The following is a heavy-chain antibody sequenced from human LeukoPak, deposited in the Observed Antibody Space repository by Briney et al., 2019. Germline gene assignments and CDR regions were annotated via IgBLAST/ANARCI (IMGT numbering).Heavy chain of an antibody. CDR3: ARDWLVDYYYYGMDV. V-gene: IGHV4-59*12. Sequence: SETLSLTCTVSGGSISSYYWSWIRQPPGKGLEWIAYISDIGSINYNPSLKSRVTISLDTSKNQFSLKLSSVTAADTAVYYCARDWLVDYYYYGMDVWGQGTTVTVSS. CDR2: ISDIGSI. D-gene: IGHD6-19*01. J-gene: IGHJ6*02. CDR1: GGSISSYY.